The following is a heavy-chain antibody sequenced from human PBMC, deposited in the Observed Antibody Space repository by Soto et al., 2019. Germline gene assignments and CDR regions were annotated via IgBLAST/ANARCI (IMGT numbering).Heavy chain of an antibody. CDR2: IHSSGST. V-gene: IGHV4-4*07. D-gene: IGHD3-22*01. Sequence: SETLSLTCTVSGASMNSYHWSWIRQPAGKGLEWIGHIHSSGSTNYNPSLKCRVTLSVDTPNNHFSLRMLFTTAADTVVYYCARDPAVVAVGITCFDPWGKG. CDR3: ARDPAVVAVGITCFDP. J-gene: IGHJ5*02. CDR1: GASMNSYH.